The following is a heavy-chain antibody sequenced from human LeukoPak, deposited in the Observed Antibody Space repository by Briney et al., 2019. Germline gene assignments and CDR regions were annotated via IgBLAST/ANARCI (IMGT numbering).Heavy chain of an antibody. D-gene: IGHD3-16*01. Sequence: PSETVSLTCSVSGDSISTYHWNWIRNPPGKGMEWMGSLQPIGRPKYTPSLKSRVNFFVHTSKNQAARILTSVTAADTAVYYCARDKRHSYGRYFAHSGEGALVTASS. V-gene: IGHV4-59*01. CDR2: LQPIGRP. J-gene: IGHJ4*02. CDR1: GDSISTYH. CDR3: ARDKRHSYGRYFAH.